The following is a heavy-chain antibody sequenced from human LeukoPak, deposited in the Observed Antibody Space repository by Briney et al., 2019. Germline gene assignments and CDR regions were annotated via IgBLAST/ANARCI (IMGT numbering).Heavy chain of an antibody. CDR3: ARGRAGNFDY. J-gene: IGHJ4*02. Sequence: SQTLSLTCAISGDSVSTNSGSWNWIRRSPSRGLEWLGRTYYRSKWYYDYAVSVKSRITVNPDTSKNQFSLQLNSVTPEDTAVYYCARGRAGNFDYWGQGTLVTVSS. V-gene: IGHV6-1*01. CDR2: TYYRSKWYY. CDR1: GDSVSTNSGS. D-gene: IGHD5-24*01.